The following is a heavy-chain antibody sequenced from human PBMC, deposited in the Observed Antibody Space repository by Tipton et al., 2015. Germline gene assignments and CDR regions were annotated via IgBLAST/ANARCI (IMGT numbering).Heavy chain of an antibody. D-gene: IGHD3-16*01. CDR1: GFTFSDFY. Sequence: SLRLSCAASGFTFSDFYMHWVRQAPGKGLVWVSRINSDGSATTYADSLKGRFTISRDNSKNTLYMQMNSLRAADTAVYYCAKDIWPTSYQYYAMDVWGQGTTVTVSS. V-gene: IGHV3-74*01. J-gene: IGHJ6*02. CDR3: AKDIWPTSYQYYAMDV. CDR2: INSDGSAT.